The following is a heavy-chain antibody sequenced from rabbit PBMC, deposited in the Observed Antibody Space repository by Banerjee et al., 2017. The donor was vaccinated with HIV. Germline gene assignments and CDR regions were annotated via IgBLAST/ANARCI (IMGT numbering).Heavy chain of an antibody. Sequence: QQQLVESGGGLVKPGASLTLTCKASGFTISNKYVMCWVRQAPGKGLEWIACINTGSDSTYYASWAKGRFTISKTSSTTVTLQMTSLTAADTATYFCARSSSSGAWSFDLWGQGTLVTVS. J-gene: IGHJ4*01. CDR2: INTGSDST. D-gene: IGHD1-1*01. CDR3: ARSSSSGAWSFDL. CDR1: GFTISNKYV. V-gene: IGHV1S45*01.